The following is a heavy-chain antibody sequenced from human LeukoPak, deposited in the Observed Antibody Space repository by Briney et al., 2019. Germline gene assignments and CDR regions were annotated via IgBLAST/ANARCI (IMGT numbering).Heavy chain of an antibody. CDR2: IYYSGST. V-gene: IGHV4-31*03. CDR1: GGSISSGGYY. CDR3: ARFPYSLLADGVDY. D-gene: IGHD5-18*01. Sequence: SETLSLTCTVSGGSISSGGYYWSWIRQHPGKGLEWIGYIYYSGSTYYNPSLKSRVTISVDTSKNQFPLKLSSVTAADTAVYYCARFPYSLLADGVDYWGQGTLVTVSS. J-gene: IGHJ4*02.